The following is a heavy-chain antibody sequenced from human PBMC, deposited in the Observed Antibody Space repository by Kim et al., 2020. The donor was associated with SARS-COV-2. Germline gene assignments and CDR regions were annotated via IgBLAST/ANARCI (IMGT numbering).Heavy chain of an antibody. CDR2: IYYSGST. D-gene: IGHD3-3*01. J-gene: IGHJ4*01. Sequence: SETLSLTCTVSGGSISSYYWSWIRQPPGKGLEWIGYIYYSGSTNYNPSLKSRVTISVDTSKNQFSLKLSSVTAADTAVYYCARGSYDFWSGYYPFDYWG. CDR1: GGSISSYY. V-gene: IGHV4-59*01. CDR3: ARGSYDFWSGYYPFDY.